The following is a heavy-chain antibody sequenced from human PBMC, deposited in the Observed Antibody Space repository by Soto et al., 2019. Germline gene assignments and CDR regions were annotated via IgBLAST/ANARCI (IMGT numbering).Heavy chain of an antibody. CDR2: IYHSGST. Sequence: SETLSLTCAVSSGSISSSNWWRWVRQPPGKGLEWIGEIYHSGSTNYNPSLKSRVTISVDKSKNQFSLKLSSVTAADTAVYYCAGNSGWYRSVRSYYFDYWDQGTLVTVSS. V-gene: IGHV4-4*02. CDR1: SGSISSSNW. D-gene: IGHD6-19*01. J-gene: IGHJ4*02. CDR3: AGNSGWYRSVRSYYFDY.